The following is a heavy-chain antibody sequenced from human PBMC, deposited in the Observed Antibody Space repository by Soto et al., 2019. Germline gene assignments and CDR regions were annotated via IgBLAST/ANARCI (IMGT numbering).Heavy chain of an antibody. V-gene: IGHV3-48*02. CDR2: ISSSSSTI. D-gene: IGHD3-10*01. J-gene: IGHJ4*02. CDR1: GFTFSSYS. Sequence: GGSLRLSCAASGFTFSSYSMNWVRRAPGKGLEWVSYISSSSSTIYYADSVKGRFTISRDNAKNSLYLQMNSLRDEDTAVYYCARDVQLLWFGDPTDYWGQGTLVTVSS. CDR3: ARDVQLLWFGDPTDY.